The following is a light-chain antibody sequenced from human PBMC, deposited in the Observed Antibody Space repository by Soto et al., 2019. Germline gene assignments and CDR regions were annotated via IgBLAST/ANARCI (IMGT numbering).Light chain of an antibody. Sequence: DIQMTHSPSSLSASVGDRVTITCRASQSISNYLNWYQQKPGKAPKLLMYAASSLQSGVPSRFSGSGSGTDFTLTISSLQPEDFATYYCQQSYSTPRTFGQGTKVEI. CDR1: QSISNY. J-gene: IGKJ1*01. V-gene: IGKV1-39*01. CDR3: QQSYSTPRT. CDR2: AAS.